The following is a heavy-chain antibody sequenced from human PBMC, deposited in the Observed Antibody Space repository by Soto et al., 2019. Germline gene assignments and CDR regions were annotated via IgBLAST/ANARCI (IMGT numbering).Heavy chain of an antibody. CDR2: IYYTGTT. CDR1: GGSISTTDHY. J-gene: IGHJ4*02. D-gene: IGHD4-17*01. Sequence: SETLSLTCTVSGGSISTTDHYWGWIRQSPGKGLEWIGSIYYTGTTYYNLSLQSRVSISVDTSKNQFSLKLSSVTAADTAVYYCARRRWTTVTIFDYWGQGTLVTVSS. CDR3: ARRRWTTVTIFDY. V-gene: IGHV4-39*01.